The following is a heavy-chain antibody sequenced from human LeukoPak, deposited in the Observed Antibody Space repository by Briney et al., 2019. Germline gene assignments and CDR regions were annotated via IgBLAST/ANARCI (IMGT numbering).Heavy chain of an antibody. D-gene: IGHD3-22*01. V-gene: IGHV3-7*01. J-gene: IGHJ4*02. CDR3: ARDRALYDSRRGYYYTEDDY. CDR2: MNPDGSEK. Sequence: TGGSLRLSCAASGFTFSSYWMSWVRQAPGKGLEWVANMNPDGSEKYFLDSVKGRFTISRDNAKSPLYLQMNSLRGDDTAVYYCARDRALYDSRRGYYYTEDDYWGQGTLVTVSS. CDR1: GFTFSSYW.